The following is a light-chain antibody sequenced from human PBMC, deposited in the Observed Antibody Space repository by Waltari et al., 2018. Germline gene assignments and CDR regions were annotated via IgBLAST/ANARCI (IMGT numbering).Light chain of an antibody. CDR1: QSVSRS. V-gene: IGKV3-20*01. J-gene: IGKJ1*01. CDR3: QHYVRLPVS. CDR2: GAS. Sequence: DIVLTQSPGPLSLSPGESATLSCRASQSVSRSLAWYQQKPGQAPRLLIYGASSRATGVPDRFSGSGSGTDFSLTISRLEPEDFAVYYCQHYVRLPVSFGQGTKVEIK.